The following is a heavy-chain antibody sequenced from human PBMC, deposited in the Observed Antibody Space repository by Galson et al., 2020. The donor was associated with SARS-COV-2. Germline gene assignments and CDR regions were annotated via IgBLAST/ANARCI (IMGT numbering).Heavy chain of an antibody. CDR2: INSEGGRT. V-gene: IGHV3-74*01. J-gene: IGHJ6*02. D-gene: IGHD3-16*01. Sequence: GESLKISCAASGFTFSTFWMHWVRQAPGQGLVWVARINSEGGRTVYADSVRGRFKISRDNAKNTLYLQMNSVRAEDTAVYYCAREGEDTWYDYVLDVWGQGTTVTVSS. CDR3: AREGEDTWYDYVLDV. CDR1: GFTFSTFW.